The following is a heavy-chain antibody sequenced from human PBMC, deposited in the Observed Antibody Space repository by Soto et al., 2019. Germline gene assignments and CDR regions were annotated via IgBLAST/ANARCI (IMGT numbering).Heavy chain of an antibody. CDR1: GASIGTHDYY. CDR2: VYVVVGA. Sequence: SETLSLTCAGSGASIGTHDYYWGWVGQPPGKGLEWVGTVYVVVGAFYIPSLKSRLSISLDSSKNDFSLNLTSVTAADTAVYYCSTTFITATSRFDYWGHGTLVTVSS. V-gene: IGHV4-39*02. CDR3: STTFITATSRFDY. D-gene: IGHD1-7*01. J-gene: IGHJ4*01.